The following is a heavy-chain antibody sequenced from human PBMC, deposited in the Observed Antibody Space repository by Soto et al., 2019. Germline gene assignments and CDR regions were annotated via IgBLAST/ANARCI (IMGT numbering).Heavy chain of an antibody. V-gene: IGHV4-39*01. CDR3: GRVVEGATRHTDPDS. D-gene: IGHD2-21*01. CDR1: GVSIHNSHSF. Sequence: QVHLQESGPGLVKPSETLSLTCTVSGVSIHNSHSFWAWIRQPPGKRLQFIASVYHNGGAHYNSSLQSRVTISVDTANNQVSLRMRSLTAADTAFYYCGRVVEGATRHTDPDSWGQGILVTVSS. J-gene: IGHJ5*01. CDR2: VYHNGGA.